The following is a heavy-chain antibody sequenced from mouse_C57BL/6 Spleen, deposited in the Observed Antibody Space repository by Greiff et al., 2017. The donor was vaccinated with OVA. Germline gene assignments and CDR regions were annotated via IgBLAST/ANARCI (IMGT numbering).Heavy chain of an antibody. J-gene: IGHJ2*01. CDR1: GYTFTSYG. V-gene: IGHV1-81*01. CDR3: ARSYYGSSGGYYFDY. CDR2: IYPRSGNT. Sequence: LQESGAELARPGASVKLSCKASGYTFTSYGISWVKQRTGQGLEWIGEIYPRSGNTYYNEKFKGKATLTADKSSSTAYMELRSLTSEDSAVYFCARSYYGSSGGYYFDYWGQGTTLTVSS. D-gene: IGHD1-1*01.